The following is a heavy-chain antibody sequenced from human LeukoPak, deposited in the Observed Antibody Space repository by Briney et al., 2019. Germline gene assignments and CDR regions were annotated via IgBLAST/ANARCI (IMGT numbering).Heavy chain of an antibody. Sequence: GGSLRLSCAASGFTFSSHAMTWVRHAPGKGLEWGSSITGSGGSTFYAASVKGRFTISRDNSKNTQYLQMNSLRAEDTAVYYCAKLGISDGIDYWGQGTLVTVSS. CDR1: GFTFSSHA. J-gene: IGHJ4*02. V-gene: IGHV3-23*01. CDR3: AKLGISDGIDY. CDR2: ITGSGGST. D-gene: IGHD1-14*01.